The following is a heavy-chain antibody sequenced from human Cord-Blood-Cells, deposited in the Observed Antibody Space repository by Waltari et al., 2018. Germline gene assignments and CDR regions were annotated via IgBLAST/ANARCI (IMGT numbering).Heavy chain of an antibody. CDR1: GGTFSSYA. Sequence: QVQLVQPGAEVKKPWSSVKVSCKASGGTFSSYALRWVRQAPGQGLEWMGGSMPILGKANYERRFQGGVTLSADESTSTAYMGLRSLRCEDTAVYYWARRRSRWFYGYCDLWGRGTLVTVSS. CDR2: SMPILGKA. CDR3: ARRRSRWFYGYCDL. V-gene: IGHV1-69*01. J-gene: IGHJ2*01. D-gene: IGHD2-15*01.